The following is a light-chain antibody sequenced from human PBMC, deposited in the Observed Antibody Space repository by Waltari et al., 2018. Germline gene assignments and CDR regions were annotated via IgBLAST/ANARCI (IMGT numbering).Light chain of an antibody. CDR1: QSVSSY. Sequence: EIVLTQSPATLYLSPGERATLSCRSSQSVSSYLAWYQKKPGQAPRLLIYDTSNRATGIPARFSGSGSGTDFTLTISSLEPEDFAVYYCQQRSNWPPTFGQGTKVEIK. V-gene: IGKV3-11*01. CDR3: QQRSNWPPT. CDR2: DTS. J-gene: IGKJ1*01.